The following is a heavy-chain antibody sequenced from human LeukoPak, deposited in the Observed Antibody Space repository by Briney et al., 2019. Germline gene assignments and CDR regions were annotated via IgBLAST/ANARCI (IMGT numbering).Heavy chain of an antibody. CDR3: AKDPAYYYGSGSPHAFDI. Sequence: PGGSLRLSCAVSGFTFSSYAMSWVRQAPGKGLEWVSAISGSGGSTYYADSVKGRFTISRDNSKNTLYLQMNSLRAEDTAVYYCAKDPAYYYGSGSPHAFDIWGQGTMVTVSS. D-gene: IGHD3-10*01. J-gene: IGHJ3*02. V-gene: IGHV3-23*01. CDR2: ISGSGGST. CDR1: GFTFSSYA.